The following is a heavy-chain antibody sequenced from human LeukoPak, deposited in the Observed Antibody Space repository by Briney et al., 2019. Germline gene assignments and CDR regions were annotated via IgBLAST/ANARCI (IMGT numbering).Heavy chain of an antibody. CDR3: ARHEEGVLLWFGELFRPYYFDY. J-gene: IGHJ4*02. D-gene: IGHD3-10*01. V-gene: IGHV4-39*01. CDR2: IYYSGST. Sequence: KPSGTLSLTCAVSGGSISSNNWWGWVRQPPGKGLEWIGSIYYSGSTYYNPSLKSRVTISVDTSKNQFSLKLSSVTAADTAVYYCARHEEGVLLWFGELFRPYYFDYWGQGTLVTVSS. CDR1: GGSISSNNW.